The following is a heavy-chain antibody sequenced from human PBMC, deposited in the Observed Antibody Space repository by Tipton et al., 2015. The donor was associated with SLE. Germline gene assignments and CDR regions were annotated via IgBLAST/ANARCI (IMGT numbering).Heavy chain of an antibody. CDR2: ITHDGYSK. CDR3: ARVGVGYQLGNGFDP. D-gene: IGHD4-23*01. V-gene: IGHV3-30-3*01. Sequence: SLRLSCTASTISFNGFAMNWVRQAPGKGPEWLAVITHDGYSKHFADSVKGRFTISRDDSKNSLFLQMNSLRPEDTALYYCARVGVGYQLGNGFDPWGQGTLVTVSS. CDR1: TISFNGFA. J-gene: IGHJ5*02.